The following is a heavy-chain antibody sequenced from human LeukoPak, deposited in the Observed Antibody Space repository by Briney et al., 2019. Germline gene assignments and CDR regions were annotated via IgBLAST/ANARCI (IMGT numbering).Heavy chain of an antibody. V-gene: IGHV1-69*06. J-gene: IGHJ6*03. D-gene: IGHD5-12*01. CDR2: ISPMFDTA. CDR3: ADRAGGDSGYDLGSYYYYYYMDV. CDR1: GDTFNRYA. Sequence: SVKVSCKASGDTFNRYAISWVRQAPGQGLEWMGWISPMFDTANYARRFQGRLTITADKSTSTGYMELSSLTSEDTAVYYCADRAGGDSGYDLGSYYYYYYMDVCGKGTTVTISS.